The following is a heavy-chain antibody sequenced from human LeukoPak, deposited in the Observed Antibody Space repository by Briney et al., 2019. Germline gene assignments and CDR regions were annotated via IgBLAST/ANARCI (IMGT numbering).Heavy chain of an antibody. V-gene: IGHV3-7*03. J-gene: IGHJ4*02. Sequence: GGSLRLSCAASGFTFSDYYMSWIRQAREKGLEWVAIIKVDGSEKYYVDSVKGRFTISRDNAKNALYLQMNSLRAEDTAVYYCARDVWNYFDYWGQGTLVTVYS. CDR3: ARDVWNYFDY. CDR2: IKVDGSEK. CDR1: GFTFSDYY. D-gene: IGHD2-21*01.